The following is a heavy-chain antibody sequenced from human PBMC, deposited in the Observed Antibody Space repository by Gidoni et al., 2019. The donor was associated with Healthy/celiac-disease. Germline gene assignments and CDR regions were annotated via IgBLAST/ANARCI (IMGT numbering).Heavy chain of an antibody. CDR1: GFTFSSYA. D-gene: IGHD3-22*01. V-gene: IGHV3-23*01. Sequence: EVQLLESGGGLVQPGGSLRLSCAASGFTFSSYAMSWVRQAPGKGLEWVSAISGSGGSTYYADSVKGRFTISRDNSKNTLYLQMNSLRAEDTAVYYCAKYDYYDSSGYHWDAFDIWGQGTMVTVSS. J-gene: IGHJ3*02. CDR3: AKYDYYDSSGYHWDAFDI. CDR2: ISGSGGST.